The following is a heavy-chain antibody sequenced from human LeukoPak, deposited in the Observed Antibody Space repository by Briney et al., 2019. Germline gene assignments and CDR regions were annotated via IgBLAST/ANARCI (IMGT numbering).Heavy chain of an antibody. J-gene: IGHJ3*01. CDR2: ISYDGSNN. V-gene: IGHV3-30-3*01. D-gene: IGHD3-10*01. CDR3: ARDWTFTRFSGSHPCAFDV. Sequence: GGSLRLSCAAPGFTFSSYEMNWVRQAPGKGLGWVAVISYDGSNNDYADAVKGRFTISRDNSKNTLYLQMNSLRAEDTAVYYCARDWTFTRFSGSHPCAFDVCGQGTMGTVSS. CDR1: GFTFSSYE.